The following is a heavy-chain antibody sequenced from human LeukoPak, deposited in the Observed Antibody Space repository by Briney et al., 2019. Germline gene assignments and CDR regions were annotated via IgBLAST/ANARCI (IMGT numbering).Heavy chain of an antibody. Sequence: KPGGSLRLSCAASGFTFSDYYMSWIRQAPGKGLEWVSYISSSSSYTNHADSVKGRFTISSDNAKNSLYLQMNSLRAEDTAVYYCARFHYDRVYYFDYWGQGTLVTVSS. CDR3: ARFHYDRVYYFDY. J-gene: IGHJ4*02. CDR1: GFTFSDYY. V-gene: IGHV3-11*06. D-gene: IGHD3-22*01. CDR2: ISSSSSYT.